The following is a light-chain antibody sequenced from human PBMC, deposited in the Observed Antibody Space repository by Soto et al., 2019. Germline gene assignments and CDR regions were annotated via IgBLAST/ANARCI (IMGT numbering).Light chain of an antibody. CDR2: ENN. J-gene: IGLJ1*01. CDR1: SSNIGNNY. V-gene: IGLV1-51*02. CDR3: GTWDSSLSAGGV. Sequence: QSVLTHPPAVSTAPGHKVTISCSGSSSNIGNNYVSWYQQLPGTAPKLLIYENNKRPSGIPDRFSGSKSGTSATLGITGLQTGDEADYYCGTWDSSLSAGGVFGTGTKVTVL.